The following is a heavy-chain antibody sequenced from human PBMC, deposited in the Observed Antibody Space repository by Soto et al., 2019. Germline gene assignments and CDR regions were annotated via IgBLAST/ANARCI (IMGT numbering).Heavy chain of an antibody. CDR3: ASTIAVAAPFDY. CDR2: IHYSGSS. J-gene: IGHJ4*02. D-gene: IGHD6-19*01. V-gene: IGHV4-59*08. Sequence: SETLSLTCTISGGSISSFYWSWIRQPPGTGLEWIGFIHYSGSSNYNPSLKSRVTISVDTSKNQFSLKLFSATAADTAVYYCASTIAVAAPFDYWGQGILVTVSS. CDR1: GGSISSFY.